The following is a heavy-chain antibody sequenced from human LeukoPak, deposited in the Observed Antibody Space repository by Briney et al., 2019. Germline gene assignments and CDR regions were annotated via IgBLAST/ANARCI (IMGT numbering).Heavy chain of an antibody. Sequence: ASVKVSCKASGYTFTGYYMHWVRQAPGQGLEWMGWINPNSGGTNYAQKFQGRVTMTRDTSISTAYMELSRLRSDDTAVYYCARGFTIFGVVPQSVDFDYCGQGTLVTVSS. D-gene: IGHD3-3*01. CDR3: ARGFTIFGVVPQSVDFDY. CDR1: GYTFTGYY. V-gene: IGHV1-2*02. J-gene: IGHJ4*02. CDR2: INPNSGGT.